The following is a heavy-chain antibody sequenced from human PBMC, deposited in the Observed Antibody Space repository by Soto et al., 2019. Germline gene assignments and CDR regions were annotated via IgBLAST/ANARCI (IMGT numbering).Heavy chain of an antibody. CDR1: GYTSADFG. J-gene: IGHJ5*01. D-gene: IGHD2-2*01. V-gene: IGHV1-18*04. Sequence: ASVKVSCKASGYTSADFGISWVRQPPGQGLEWMGWVSGNNGASNPAPKVQGRITMTLDTSTGVSYMALRSLRSDDTAIYYCVRDQKYFRVNGNWFDSWGQGTLVTVPQ. CDR3: VRDQKYFRVNGNWFDS. CDR2: VSGNNGAS.